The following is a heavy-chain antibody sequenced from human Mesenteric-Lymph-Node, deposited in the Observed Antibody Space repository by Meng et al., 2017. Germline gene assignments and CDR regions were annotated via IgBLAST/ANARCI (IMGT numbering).Heavy chain of an antibody. CDR1: GDSITSGDYS. V-gene: IGHV4-30-2*01. D-gene: IGHD3-10*01. Sequence: RRRGSGPCLVKPSQTLSLTRAVSGDSITSGDYSWTWIRQPPGKGLEWIGYIYHGVNIYYTPSLRSRVTISVDKSRNQFSLKLTSVSAADTAVYYCVRDTRRGGGWFDPWGQGTLVTVSS. CDR2: IYHGVNI. CDR3: VRDTRRGGGWFDP. J-gene: IGHJ5*02.